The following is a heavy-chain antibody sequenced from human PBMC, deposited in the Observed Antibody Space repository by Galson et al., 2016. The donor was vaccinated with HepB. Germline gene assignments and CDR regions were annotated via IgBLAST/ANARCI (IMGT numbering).Heavy chain of an antibody. V-gene: IGHV3-33*01. D-gene: IGHD6-13*01. CDR1: GFTFSSYG. CDR3: TRVSSSWGYYYYYYGMDV. Sequence: SLRLSCAASGFTFSSYGMHWVRQAPGKGLEWVALIRYDGNDKYYADSVKGRFTISRDNSKNTLYLQMNSLRAEDTAVYYCTRVSSSWGYYYYYYGMDVWGQGTTVTVSS. J-gene: IGHJ6*02. CDR2: IRYDGNDK.